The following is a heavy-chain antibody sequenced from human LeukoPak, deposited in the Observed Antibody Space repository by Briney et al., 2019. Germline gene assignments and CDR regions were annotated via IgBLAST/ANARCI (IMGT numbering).Heavy chain of an antibody. CDR1: GYSFTSNW. CDR3: ARHRGSGAYDAFDI. V-gene: IGHV5-51*01. J-gene: IGHJ3*02. Sequence: GESLKISCKGFGYSFTSNWIDWVRQMPGKGLEWMGIIYPGDSDTRYSPSFQGQVTVSADKSISIAYLQWSSLKASDTAMYYCARHRGSGAYDAFDIWGQGTMVTVSS. D-gene: IGHD3-16*01. CDR2: IYPGDSDT.